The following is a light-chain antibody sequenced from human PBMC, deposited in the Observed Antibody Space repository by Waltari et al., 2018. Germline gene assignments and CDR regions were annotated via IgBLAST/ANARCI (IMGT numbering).Light chain of an antibody. J-gene: IGKJ4*01. Sequence: DIQMTQSPSSLAASVGDRGTITCRASQGISTFLAWFRQKPGKAPESLIYGASSLQSGVPSRFSGSGSGTDFTLTISSLQPEDFASYYCQQYKTFPLTFGGGTKVEIK. CDR1: QGISTF. CDR2: GAS. CDR3: QQYKTFPLT. V-gene: IGKV1-16*01.